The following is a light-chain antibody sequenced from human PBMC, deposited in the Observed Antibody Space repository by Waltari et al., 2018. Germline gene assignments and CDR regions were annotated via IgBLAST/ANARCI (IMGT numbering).Light chain of an antibody. CDR1: SSDVGGHNP. Sequence: QSALTQPASVSGSPGQSITISCTGTSSDVGGHNPVSWYQQHPGQAPKLLIYDVTKWPSGVSARFPGSKSGNTASLTISGLQAEDEADYYCNSFTSSTTWVFGGGTRVTVL. J-gene: IGLJ3*02. CDR2: DVT. V-gene: IGLV2-14*03. CDR3: NSFTSSTTWV.